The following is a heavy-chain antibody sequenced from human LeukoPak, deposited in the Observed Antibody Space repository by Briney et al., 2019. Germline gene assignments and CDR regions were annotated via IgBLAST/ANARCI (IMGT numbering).Heavy chain of an antibody. CDR3: AKDMVYSGYDSAFDY. D-gene: IGHD5-12*01. CDR2: ISYDGSNK. J-gene: IGHJ4*02. Sequence: GGSLRLSCAASGFTFSSYAMHWVRQAPGKGLEWVAVISYDGSNKYYADSVKGRFTISRDNSKNTLYLQMNSLRAEDTAVYYCAKDMVYSGYDSAFDYWGQGTLVTVSS. CDR1: GFTFSSYA. V-gene: IGHV3-30-3*01.